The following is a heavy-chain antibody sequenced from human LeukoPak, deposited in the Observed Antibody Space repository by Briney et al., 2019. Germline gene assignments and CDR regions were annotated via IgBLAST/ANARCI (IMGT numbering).Heavy chain of an antibody. J-gene: IGHJ4*01. D-gene: IGHD3-22*01. CDR3: ARGDLDYYDSSGYHDY. CDR1: GLTFSTYG. Sequence: PGASPRPAWAPVGLTFSTYGMNCVRQNPRKWLEWVSYISSSGSTIYYADSVKGRFTISRDNAKNSLYLQMNSLRAEDTAVYYCARGDLDYYDSSGYHDYWGQGTLVTVSS. CDR2: ISSSGSTI. V-gene: IGHV3-48*03.